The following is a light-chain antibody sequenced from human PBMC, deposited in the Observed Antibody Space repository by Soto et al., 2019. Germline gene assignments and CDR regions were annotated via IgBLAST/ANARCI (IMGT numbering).Light chain of an antibody. V-gene: IGLV2-23*02. CDR1: SSDVGSYNL. CDR2: EVS. Sequence: QSALTQPASVSGSPGQSITISCTGTSSDVGSYNLVSWYQQHPGKAPKLMIYEVSNRPSGVSNRFSGSKSGNTASLTISGLQAEDEADYYCCSYAGSSTNYVFGAGTKLTVL. CDR3: CSYAGSSTNYV. J-gene: IGLJ1*01.